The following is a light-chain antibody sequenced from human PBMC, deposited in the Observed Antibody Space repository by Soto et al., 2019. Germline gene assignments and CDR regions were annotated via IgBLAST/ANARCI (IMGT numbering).Light chain of an antibody. CDR2: WAS. CDR1: QSVLYSSNNKNY. CDR3: QKYYSTPQT. Sequence: DIVMTQSPDSLAVSLGERATINCKSSQSVLYSSNNKNYLTWYQQKPGQPPKLLIYWASTRESGVPDQFSGSGSGTEFTLPISSLQAEDVAVYYCQKYYSTPQTFGQGTKVEIK. V-gene: IGKV4-1*01. J-gene: IGKJ1*01.